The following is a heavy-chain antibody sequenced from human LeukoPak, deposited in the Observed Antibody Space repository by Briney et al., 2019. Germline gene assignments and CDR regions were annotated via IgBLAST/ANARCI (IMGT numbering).Heavy chain of an antibody. J-gene: IGHJ4*02. CDR2: IYYSGST. D-gene: IGHD3-22*01. CDR1: GGSISSGGYY. Sequence: SQTLPLTCTVSGGSISSGGYYWSWIRQHPGKGLEWIGYIYYSGSTYYNPSLKSRVTISVDTSKNQFSLKLSSVTAADTAVYYCAREVSSGYSDYWGQGTLVTVSS. V-gene: IGHV4-31*03. CDR3: AREVSSGYSDY.